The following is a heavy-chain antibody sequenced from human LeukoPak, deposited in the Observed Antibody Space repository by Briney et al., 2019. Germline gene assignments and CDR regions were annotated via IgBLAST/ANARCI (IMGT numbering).Heavy chain of an antibody. V-gene: IGHV3-7*01. J-gene: IGHJ5*01. D-gene: IGHD6-19*01. CDR3: VIDRYSRGWSYWFDS. Sequence: GGSLRLSCEASGFTFSSYWMTWVRQAPGKGLEWVANIKQDGSEEYYLDSVKGRFAISRDNAKNSVFLLMNSLRAEDTAVYYCVIDRYSRGWSYWFDSWGQGTLVTVSS. CDR2: IKQDGSEE. CDR1: GFTFSSYW.